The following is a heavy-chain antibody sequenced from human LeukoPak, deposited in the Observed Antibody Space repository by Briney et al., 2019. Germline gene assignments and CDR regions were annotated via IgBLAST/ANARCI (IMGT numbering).Heavy chain of an antibody. CDR3: AKDRPPWAYDKPYDAFDI. CDR2: IRYDGSNK. V-gene: IGHV3-30*02. CDR1: GFTFSSYG. D-gene: IGHD3-22*01. J-gene: IGHJ3*02. Sequence: GSLRLSCAASGFTFSSYGMHWVRQAPGKGLEWVAFIRYDGSNKYYADSVKGRFTISRDNSKNTLYLQMNSLRAEDTAVYYCAKDRPPWAYDKPYDAFDIWGQGTMVTVSS.